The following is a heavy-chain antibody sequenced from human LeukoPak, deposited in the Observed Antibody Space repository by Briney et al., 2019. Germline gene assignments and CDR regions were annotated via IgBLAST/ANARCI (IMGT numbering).Heavy chain of an antibody. CDR1: GFTFNSYW. CDR2: IKQDWSEK. CDR3: TRDAFQSGPWTYRFDY. J-gene: IGHJ4*02. D-gene: IGHD3-16*02. Sequence: PGGSLKLSCAAFGFTFNSYWIRWGRQAPAKGLEWVANIKQDWSEKYYVDSVKGRFTISRDNAKNSLYLQMNGLRADDTALYYCTRDAFQSGPWTYRFDYWGQGTLVTGSS. V-gene: IGHV3-7*03.